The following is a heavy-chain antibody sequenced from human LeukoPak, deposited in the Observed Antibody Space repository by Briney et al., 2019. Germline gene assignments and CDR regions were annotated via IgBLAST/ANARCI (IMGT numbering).Heavy chain of an antibody. V-gene: IGHV4-34*01. CDR1: GGSFAGYY. Sequence: KPSETLSLTCAVYGGSFAGYYWTWIRHPPGKGVGWLGEINHGGSTNYNRSLKSRVTISVDTSKNQFSLILRSVTAADTAVYYWARLRRITAAGGYYSGMDVWGQGTTVTVSS. CDR2: INHGGST. CDR3: ARLRRITAAGGYYSGMDV. J-gene: IGHJ6*02. D-gene: IGHD6-13*01.